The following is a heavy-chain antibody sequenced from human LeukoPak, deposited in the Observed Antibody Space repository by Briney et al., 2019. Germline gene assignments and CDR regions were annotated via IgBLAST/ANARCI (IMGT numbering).Heavy chain of an antibody. CDR1: GFTFSSYW. D-gene: IGHD3-16*02. CDR2: IKQDGSEK. Sequence: GGSLRLSCAASGFTFSSYWMSWVRQAPGKGLEWVANIKQDGSEKYYVDSVKGRFTISRDNAKNSLYLQMNSLRAEDTAVYYCARDYVWGSYRPHDYWGQGTLVTVSS. V-gene: IGHV3-7*01. J-gene: IGHJ4*02. CDR3: ARDYVWGSYRPHDY.